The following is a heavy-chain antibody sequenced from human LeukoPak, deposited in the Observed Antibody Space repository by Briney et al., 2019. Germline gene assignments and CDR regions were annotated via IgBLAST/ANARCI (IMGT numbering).Heavy chain of an antibody. CDR3: AKSSGMVIHNWFDS. CDR1: GGSIRGRAYY. CDR2: IYYGGST. V-gene: IGHV4-39*01. D-gene: IGHD3-3*01. J-gene: IGHJ5*01. Sequence: SETLSLTCTVSGGSIRGRAYYWGWIRQPPGKGLEWIGSIYYGGSTYYNPSLKSRVTISIDTSKNQFSLNLTSVTAAASGVYYCAKSSGMVIHNWFDSWGQGTLVTVSS.